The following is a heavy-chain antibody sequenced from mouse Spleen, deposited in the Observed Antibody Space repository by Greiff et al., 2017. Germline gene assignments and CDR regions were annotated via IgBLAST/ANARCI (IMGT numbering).Heavy chain of an antibody. CDR2: INPSNGGT. CDR3: TRSGLRAMDY. CDR1: GYTFTSYY. J-gene: IGHJ4*01. D-gene: IGHD2-4*01. Sequence: VQLQQSGAELVKPGASVKLSCKASGYTFTSYYMYWVKQRPGQGLEWIGEINPSNGGTNFNEKFKSKATLTVDKSSSTAYMQLSSLTSEDSAVYYCTRSGLRAMDYWGQGTSVTVSS. V-gene: IGHV1S81*02.